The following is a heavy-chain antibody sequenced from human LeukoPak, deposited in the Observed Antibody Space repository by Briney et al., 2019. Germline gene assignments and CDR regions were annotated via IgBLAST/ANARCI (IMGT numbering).Heavy chain of an antibody. CDR2: IIPIFGTA. V-gene: IGHV1-69*05. J-gene: IGHJ6*03. CDR3: ARDRPPRIAARLHYYYYYVDV. Sequence: SVKVSCKASGGTFSSYAISWVRQAPGQGLEWMGGIIPIFGTANYAQKFQGRVTITTDESTSTAYMELSSLRSEDTAVYYCARDRPPRIAARLHYYYYYVDVWGKGTTVTVSS. CDR1: GGTFSSYA. D-gene: IGHD6-6*01.